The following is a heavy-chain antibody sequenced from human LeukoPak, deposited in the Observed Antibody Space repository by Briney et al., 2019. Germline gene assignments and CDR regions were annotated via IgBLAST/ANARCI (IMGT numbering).Heavy chain of an antibody. CDR1: GGSVSSGSYY. Sequence: PSETLSLTCTVSGGSVSSGSYYWSWIRQPPGKGLEWIGYIYYSGSTNYNPSLKSRVTISVDTSKNQFSLKLSSVTAADTAVYYCARVVVVAARGDWFDPWGQGTLVTVSS. D-gene: IGHD2-15*01. V-gene: IGHV4-61*01. CDR2: IYYSGST. CDR3: ARVVVVAARGDWFDP. J-gene: IGHJ5*02.